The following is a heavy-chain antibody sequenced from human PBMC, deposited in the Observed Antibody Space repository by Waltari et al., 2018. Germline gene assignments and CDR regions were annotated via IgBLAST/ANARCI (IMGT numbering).Heavy chain of an antibody. D-gene: IGHD4-17*01. J-gene: IGHJ3*02. CDR1: GFTFSSYW. V-gene: IGHV3-74*01. CDR3: ARGRDDYPLSAVDT. Sequence: EVQLVESGGGLVQPVGSLRLSCAASGFTFSSYWMHWVGQAPGKAVVWVSRSKRAGSRTTYADSVKGRFTSSRDNAKNTLSLQMNSLRGEDTAVYYCARGRDDYPLSAVDTWGQGTMVTVSS. CDR2: SKRAGSRT.